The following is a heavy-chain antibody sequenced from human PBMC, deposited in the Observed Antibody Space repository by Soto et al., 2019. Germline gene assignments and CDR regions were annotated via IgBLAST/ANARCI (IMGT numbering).Heavy chain of an antibody. CDR2: IYYSGST. Sequence: PSETLSLTCTVSGGSISSYYWSWIRQPPGKGLDWIGYIYYSGSTNYNPSLKSRVTISVDTSKNQFSLKLSSVTAADTAVYYCARDIDNWFDPWGQGTLVTVSS. V-gene: IGHV4-59*01. J-gene: IGHJ5*02. CDR3: ARDIDNWFDP. CDR1: GGSISSYY.